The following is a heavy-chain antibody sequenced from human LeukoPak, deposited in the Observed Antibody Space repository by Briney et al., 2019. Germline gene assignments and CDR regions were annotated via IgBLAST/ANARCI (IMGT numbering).Heavy chain of an antibody. CDR2: IIPIFGTT. V-gene: IGHV1-69*06. CDR1: GDTFSSYA. J-gene: IGHJ4*02. Sequence: ASVKVSCKASGDTFSSYAISWVRQAPGQGLEWMGGIIPIFGTTNYAQKFQDRVTITADKSTSTAYMELSSLRSEDTAVYYCARAMSIAARLQTIFDYWGQGTLVTVSS. CDR3: ARAMSIAARLQTIFDY. D-gene: IGHD6-6*01.